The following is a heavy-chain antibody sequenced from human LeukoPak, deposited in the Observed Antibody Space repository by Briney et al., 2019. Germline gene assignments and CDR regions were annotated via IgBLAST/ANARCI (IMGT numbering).Heavy chain of an antibody. J-gene: IGHJ3*02. V-gene: IGHV1-2*02. CDR1: GYTFTGYY. CDR3: ARDPSGSYSEDAFDI. CDR2: INPNSCGT. Sequence: ASVKVSCKASGYTFTGYYMHWVRQAPGQGLEWMGWINPNSCGTNYAQKFQGRVTMTRDTSISTAYMELSRLRSDDTAVYYCARDPSGSYSEDAFDIWGQGTMVTVSS. D-gene: IGHD1-26*01.